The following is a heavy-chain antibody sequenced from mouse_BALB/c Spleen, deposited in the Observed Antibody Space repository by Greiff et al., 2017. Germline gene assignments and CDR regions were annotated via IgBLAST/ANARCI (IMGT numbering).Heavy chain of an antibody. CDR1: GFSLTGYG. CDR2: IWGDGST. D-gene: IGHD2-3*01. J-gene: IGHJ3*01. Sequence: VMLVESGPGLVAPSQSLSITCTVSGFSLTGYGVNWVRQPPGKGLEWLGMIWGDGSTDYNSALKSRLSISKDNSKSQVFLKMNSLQTDDTARYYCARDRGDGYYFFAYWGQGTLVTVSA. V-gene: IGHV2-6-7*01. CDR3: ARDRGDGYYFFAY.